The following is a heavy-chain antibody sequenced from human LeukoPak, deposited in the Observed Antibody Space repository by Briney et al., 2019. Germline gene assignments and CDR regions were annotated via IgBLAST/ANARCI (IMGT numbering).Heavy chain of an antibody. Sequence: GGSLRLSCAASGFTFSSYWMSWVRQAPGKGLEWVANIKQDGSEKYYVDSVKGRFTISRDNAKNSLYLQMNSLRAEDTAVYYCAREIGPIQLHLWGSAFDYWGQGTLVTVSS. CDR1: GFTFSSYW. CDR3: AREIGPIQLHLWGSAFDY. V-gene: IGHV3-7*01. CDR2: IKQDGSEK. D-gene: IGHD5-24*01. J-gene: IGHJ4*02.